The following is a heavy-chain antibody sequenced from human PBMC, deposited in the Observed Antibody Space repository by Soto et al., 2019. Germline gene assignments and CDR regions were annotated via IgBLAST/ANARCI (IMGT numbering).Heavy chain of an antibody. CDR1: GGTFSSYA. J-gene: IGHJ6*02. Sequence: SVKVSCKASGGTFSSYAISWVRQAPGQGLEWMGGIIPIFGTANYAQKFQGRVTITADESTSTAYMEMSSLRSEDTAVYYCARLGLVYYYYGMDVWGQGTTVTVSS. CDR3: ARLGLVYYYYGMDV. V-gene: IGHV1-69*13. CDR2: IIPIFGTA. D-gene: IGHD5-12*01.